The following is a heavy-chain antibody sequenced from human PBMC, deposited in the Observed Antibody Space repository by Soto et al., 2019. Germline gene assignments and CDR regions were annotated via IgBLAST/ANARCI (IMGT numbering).Heavy chain of an antibody. CDR3: ARGLSLIRDYYYYMDV. D-gene: IGHD2-8*01. Sequence: SVTLSLTCTVSGGSISSYYWSWIRQPPGKGLEWIGCIYYSGSTNYNPSLKSRVTISVDTSKNQFSLKLSSVTAADTAVYYCARGLSLIRDYYYYMDVWGKGTTVTVSS. V-gene: IGHV4-59*08. J-gene: IGHJ6*03. CDR1: GGSISSYY. CDR2: IYYSGST.